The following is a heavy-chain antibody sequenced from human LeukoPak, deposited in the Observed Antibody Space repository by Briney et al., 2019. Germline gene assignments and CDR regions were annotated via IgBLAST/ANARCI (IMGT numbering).Heavy chain of an antibody. CDR2: IYTGGTT. J-gene: IGHJ4*02. V-gene: IGHV3-66*02. CDR1: GLSVSSNY. Sequence: PGGSLRLSCAASGLSVSSNYTNWVRQAPGMGLEWVSAIYTGGTTYYADSVKGRFTISRDNSKNTLYLQMNSLRAEDSAVYFCARDKLGSGYSSDFDCWGQGTLVTVSS. D-gene: IGHD6-19*01. CDR3: ARDKLGSGYSSDFDC.